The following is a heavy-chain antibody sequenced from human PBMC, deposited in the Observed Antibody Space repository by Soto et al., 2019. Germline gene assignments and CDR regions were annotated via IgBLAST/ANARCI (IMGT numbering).Heavy chain of an antibody. J-gene: IGHJ6*02. CDR1: VGSINSGDYY. D-gene: IGHD3-16*01. CDR3: ARVPSPFDYYYAMDV. CDR2: ISYSGIT. V-gene: IGHV4-30-4*01. Sequence: SETLSLTCTVSVGSINSGDYYWSWIRQPPGKGLEWIGYISYSGITYYNPSLKSRLTISVDTSKNQFSLKLTSVTAADTAVYFCARVPSPFDYYYAMDVWGQGTTVTVSS.